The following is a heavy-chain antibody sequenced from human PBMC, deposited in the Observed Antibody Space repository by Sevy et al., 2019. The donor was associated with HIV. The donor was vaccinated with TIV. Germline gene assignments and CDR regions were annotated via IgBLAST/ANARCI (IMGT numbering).Heavy chain of an antibody. V-gene: IGHV3-21*01. CDR2: ISSSSSYI. D-gene: IGHD6-13*01. J-gene: IGHJ5*02. CDR1: GFTFSSYS. CDR3: ARESPEGYSSSWYRVRWFDP. Sequence: GGSLRLSCAASGFTFSSYSMNWVRQAPGKGLEWVSSISSSSSYIYYADSVKGRFTISRDNAKNSLYLQMNSLRAEDTAVYYCARESPEGYSSSWYRVRWFDPWGQGTLVTVSS.